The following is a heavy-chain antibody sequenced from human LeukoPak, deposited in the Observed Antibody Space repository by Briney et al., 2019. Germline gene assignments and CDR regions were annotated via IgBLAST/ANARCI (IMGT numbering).Heavy chain of an antibody. CDR2: IYYSGST. D-gene: IGHD1-26*01. Sequence: SETLSLTCTVSGGSISSSSYYWGWIRQPPGKGLEWIGSIYYSGSTYYNPSLKSRVTISIDTSKNHFSLKLSSVTAADTAVYYCARGRVVGAPVDNWFDPWGQGTLVTVSS. V-gene: IGHV4-39*02. CDR3: ARGRVVGAPVDNWFDP. J-gene: IGHJ5*02. CDR1: GGSISSSSYY.